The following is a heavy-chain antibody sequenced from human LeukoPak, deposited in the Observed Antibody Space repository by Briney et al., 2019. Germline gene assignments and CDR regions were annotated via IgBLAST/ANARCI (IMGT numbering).Heavy chain of an antibody. CDR2: IDDSGST. V-gene: IGHV4-59*01. J-gene: IGHJ4*02. Sequence: PSETLSLTCTVSGGSISSYYWRWIRQPPGKGLEWIGYIDDSGSTNYNPSLKSRVTISVDTSKNQVSLKVTSVTAADTAVYYCARGREMATIWGQGTLVTVSS. CDR3: ARGREMATI. CDR1: GGSISSYY. D-gene: IGHD5-24*01.